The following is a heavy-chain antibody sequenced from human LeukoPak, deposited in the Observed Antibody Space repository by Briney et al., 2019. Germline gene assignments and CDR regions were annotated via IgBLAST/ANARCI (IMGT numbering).Heavy chain of an antibody. Sequence: PSETLSLTCSVSGGPMRSYYGSWIRQPPGKGLEWIGYIYYSGSTNYNPSLKSRVTISVDTSKNQFSLKLSSVTAADTAVYYCARDPVDYTSYYYDYWVQGTLVTVSS. V-gene: IGHV4-59*01. CDR1: GGPMRSYY. CDR3: ARDPVDYTSYYYDY. J-gene: IGHJ4*02. D-gene: IGHD4-11*01. CDR2: IYYSGST.